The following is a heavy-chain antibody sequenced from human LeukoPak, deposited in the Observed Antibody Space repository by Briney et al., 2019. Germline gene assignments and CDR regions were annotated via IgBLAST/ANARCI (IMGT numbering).Heavy chain of an antibody. V-gene: IGHV4-34*01. Sequence: SETLSLTCAVYGGSFSGYYWSWIRQPPGKGLEWIGEINHSGSTNYNPSLKSRVTISVDTSKNQLSLKLSSVTAADTAVYYCARSPIGRGNWNLRDYWGQGTLVTVSS. D-gene: IGHD1-20*01. CDR1: GGSFSGYY. J-gene: IGHJ4*02. CDR3: ARSPIGRGNWNLRDY. CDR2: INHSGST.